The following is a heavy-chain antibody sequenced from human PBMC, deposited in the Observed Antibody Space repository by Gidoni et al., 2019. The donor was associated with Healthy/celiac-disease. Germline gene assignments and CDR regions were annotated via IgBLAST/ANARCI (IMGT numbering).Heavy chain of an antibody. V-gene: IGHV4-39*01. CDR1: GGSISSSSYY. Sequence: QLHLQESGPGLVKPSETLSLTCTVSGGSISSSSYYWGWIRQPPGKGLEWIGSIYYSGSTYYNPSLKSRVTISVDTSKNQFSLKLSSVTAADTAVYYCASYGDYNWFDPWGQGTLVTVSS. D-gene: IGHD4-17*01. J-gene: IGHJ5*02. CDR2: IYYSGST. CDR3: ASYGDYNWFDP.